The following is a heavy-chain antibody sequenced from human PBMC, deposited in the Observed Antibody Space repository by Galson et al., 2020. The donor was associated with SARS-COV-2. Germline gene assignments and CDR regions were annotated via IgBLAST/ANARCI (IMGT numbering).Heavy chain of an antibody. CDR3: ARSTLWFGELSPDGY. D-gene: IGHD3-10*01. CDR1: GFTFSSYG. V-gene: IGHV3-33*01. J-gene: IGHJ4*02. Sequence: GGSLRLSCAASGFTFSSYGMHWVRQAPGKGLEWVAVIWYDGSNKYYADSVKGRFTISRDNSKNTLYLQMNSLRAEDTAVYYCARSTLWFGELSPDGYWGQGTLVTVSS. CDR2: IWYDGSNK.